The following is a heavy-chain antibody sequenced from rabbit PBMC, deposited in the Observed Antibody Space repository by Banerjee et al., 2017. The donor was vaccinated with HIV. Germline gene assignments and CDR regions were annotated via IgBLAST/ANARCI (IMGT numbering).Heavy chain of an antibody. J-gene: IGHJ4*01. CDR1: GFSFSNGYV. V-gene: IGHV1S45*01. D-gene: IGHD4-1*01. Sequence: QEQLEESGGDLVKPGASLTLTCTASGFSFSNGYVMCWVRQAPGKGLEWIACISAGSSGTTYYASWAKGRFTISKTSSTTVTLQMTSLTAADTASYFCARDLAGVIGWNFGLWGPGTLVTVS. CDR3: ARDLAGVIGWNFGL. CDR2: ISAGSSGTT.